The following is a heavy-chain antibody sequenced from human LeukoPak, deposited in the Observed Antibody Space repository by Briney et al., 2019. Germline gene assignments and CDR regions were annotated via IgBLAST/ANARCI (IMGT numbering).Heavy chain of an antibody. V-gene: IGHV3-7*01. CDR2: IKPDGSDK. J-gene: IGHJ4*02. Sequence: GGSLRLSCTASHFTFTTYWMSWVRQAPGKGLEWVANIKPDGSDKYYVDSVKGRFTISRDNAKNSLYLQMNSLRAEDTAVYYCARDEYDFWSGYYIDYWGQGTLVTVSS. CDR3: ARDEYDFWSGYYIDY. CDR1: HFTFTTYW. D-gene: IGHD3-3*01.